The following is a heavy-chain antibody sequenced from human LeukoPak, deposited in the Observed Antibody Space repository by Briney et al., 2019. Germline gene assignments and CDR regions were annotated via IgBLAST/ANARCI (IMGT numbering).Heavy chain of an antibody. Sequence: GGSLRLSCAASGFTFSSYAMHWVRQAPGKGLEYVSAISSNGGSTYYANSVKGRFTISRDNSKNTLYLQMNSLRAEDTAVYYCARGVPENYYMDVWGKGTTVTISS. CDR2: ISSNGGST. D-gene: IGHD1-14*01. CDR3: ARGVPENYYMDV. CDR1: GFTFSSYA. V-gene: IGHV3-64*01. J-gene: IGHJ6*03.